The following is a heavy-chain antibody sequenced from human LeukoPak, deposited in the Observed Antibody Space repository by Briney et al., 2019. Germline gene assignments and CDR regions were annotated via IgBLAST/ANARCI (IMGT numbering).Heavy chain of an antibody. CDR3: ARGGRFGELSSSL. Sequence: GGSLRLSCAASGFTFDDYDMSWVRQAPGKGLEWVSGINWNGDSTGYADSVKGRFTISRDNAKNSLHLQMNSLRADDTALYFCARGGRFGELSSSLWGQGTLVTVSS. CDR1: GFTFDDYD. V-gene: IGHV3-20*04. D-gene: IGHD3-10*01. J-gene: IGHJ4*02. CDR2: INWNGDST.